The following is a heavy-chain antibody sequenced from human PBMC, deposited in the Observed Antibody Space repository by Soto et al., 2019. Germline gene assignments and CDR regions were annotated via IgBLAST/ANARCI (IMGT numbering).Heavy chain of an antibody. D-gene: IGHD6-19*01. V-gene: IGHV4-31*03. J-gene: IGHJ4*02. CDR3: ARVRHLSAWYGRVDDY. CDR2: IYYSGTT. Sequence: QVQLQESGPGLVKPSQTLSLTCTVSGGSISSSGYYWSWIRQHPGKGLEWIGYIYYSGTTYYSPTLKSRVTISVDTSKNQISLKLSSVTAADTAMYYCARVRHLSAWYGRVDDYWGQGTLVTVSS. CDR1: GGSISSSGYY.